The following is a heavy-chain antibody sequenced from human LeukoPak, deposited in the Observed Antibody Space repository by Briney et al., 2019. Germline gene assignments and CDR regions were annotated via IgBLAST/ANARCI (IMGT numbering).Heavy chain of an antibody. J-gene: IGHJ4*02. Sequence: PGGSLRLSCAASGFTVSSSYMSWVRQAPGKGLEWVSIISSAGTTYYADSVKRRFTISRDNSKNTVYLQVNSLRDEDTAVYYCARDLEAANTYYFDYWGQGTMVTVSS. V-gene: IGHV3-66*01. CDR1: GFTVSSSY. CDR2: ISSAGTT. CDR3: ARDLEAANTYYFDY. D-gene: IGHD6-13*01.